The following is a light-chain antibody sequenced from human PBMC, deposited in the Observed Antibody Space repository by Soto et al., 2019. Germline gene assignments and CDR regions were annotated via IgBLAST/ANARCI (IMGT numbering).Light chain of an antibody. J-gene: IGKJ4*01. CDR2: GAS. CDR3: QQYKDWTPLT. V-gene: IGKV3D-15*01. CDR1: QNVNIN. Sequence: EIVMTQSPVTLSVSPGERVTLSCRASQNVNINLAWYQQRPGQAPRVLIYGASNRASGIPDRFSGSGSGTDFTLTISSLEPDDFAPYYCQQYKDWTPLTFGGGTRVEIK.